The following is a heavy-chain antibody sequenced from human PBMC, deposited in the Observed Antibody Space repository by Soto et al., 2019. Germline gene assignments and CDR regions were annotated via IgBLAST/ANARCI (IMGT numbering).Heavy chain of an antibody. J-gene: IGHJ6*02. CDR1: GFTFSSYG. CDR3: AKVATDYYYGMDV. CDR2: ISYDGSNK. V-gene: IGHV3-30*18. Sequence: GSLRLSCAASGFTFSSYGMHWVRQAPGKGLEWVAVISYDGSNKYYADSVKGRFTISRDNSKNTLYLQMNSLRAEDTAVYYCAKVATDYYYGMDVWGQGTTVTVSS. D-gene: IGHD5-12*01.